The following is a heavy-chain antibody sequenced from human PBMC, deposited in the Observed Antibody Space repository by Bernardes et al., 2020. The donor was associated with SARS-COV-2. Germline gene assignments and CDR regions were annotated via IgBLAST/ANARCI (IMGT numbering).Heavy chain of an antibody. CDR2: ISGSGGST. J-gene: IGHJ5*02. Sequence: GGSLRLSCAASGFTFSSYAMSWVRQAPGKGLEWVSAISGSGGSTYYADSVKGRFTISRDNSKNTLYLQMNSLRAEDTAVYYCARDIFGVVSTPWFDPWGQGTLVTVSS. CDR3: ARDIFGVVSTPWFDP. CDR1: GFTFSSYA. V-gene: IGHV3-23*01. D-gene: IGHD3-3*02.